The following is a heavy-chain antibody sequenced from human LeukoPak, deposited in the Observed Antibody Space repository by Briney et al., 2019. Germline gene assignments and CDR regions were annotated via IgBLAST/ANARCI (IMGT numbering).Heavy chain of an antibody. CDR3: AKDFAKCCSGGCDFQY. V-gene: IGHV1-18*01. CDR1: GYTFTSYG. D-gene: IGHD2-15*01. Sequence: VASVKVSCKASGYTFTSYGISWVRQAPGQGLEWMGWISAYNGNTNYAQKLQGRVTMTTDTSTSTAYMELRSLRTDDTAVYYCAKDFAKCCSGGCDFQYWGQGTLVTVSS. J-gene: IGHJ1*01. CDR2: ISAYNGNT.